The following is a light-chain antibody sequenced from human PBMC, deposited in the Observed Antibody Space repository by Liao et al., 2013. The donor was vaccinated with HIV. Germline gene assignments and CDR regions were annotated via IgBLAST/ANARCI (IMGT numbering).Light chain of an antibody. J-gene: IGLJ2*01. CDR3: QVWDNTVDRVV. V-gene: IGLV3-21*04. CDR1: NIGSKS. Sequence: SYVLTQPPSVSVAPRKTASITCGGKNIGSKSVHWYQQKPGQAPVLVIYYDSDRPSGIPERFSGSNSGHTATLTISRVEAGDEAAYYCQVWDNTVDRVVFGGGTKLTVL. CDR2: YDS.